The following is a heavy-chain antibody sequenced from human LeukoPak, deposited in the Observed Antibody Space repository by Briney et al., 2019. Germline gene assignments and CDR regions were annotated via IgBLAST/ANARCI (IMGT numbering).Heavy chain of an antibody. CDR2: IYRGGNA. J-gene: IGHJ1*01. CDR3: ATGGAAAVLTVGFFQH. V-gene: IGHV3-66*01. CDR1: GFIVSSSH. Sequence: GGSLRLSCAASGFIVSSSHMNWVRQAPGKGLEWVSVIYRGGNAYYTDSVKDRFTISRDNSKNTLFLQMNNLGVEDTAVYYCATGGAAAVLTVGFFQHWGQGTLVTVSS. D-gene: IGHD3-16*01.